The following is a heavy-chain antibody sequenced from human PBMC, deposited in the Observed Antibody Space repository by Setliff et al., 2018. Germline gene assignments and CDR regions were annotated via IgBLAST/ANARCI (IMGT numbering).Heavy chain of an antibody. CDR1: GFSFSSYA. CDR3: ARAGGGHIVVATFDFDI. V-gene: IGHV3-23*01. Sequence: PGGSLRLSCAASGFSFSSYAMSWVRQAPGKGLEWVSSIIGSGISTYYADSVQGRFTISRDNSGNTLYLLMNSLRGDDTASYYCARAGGGHIVVATFDFDIWGQGTMVTVSS. J-gene: IGHJ3*02. D-gene: IGHD2-21*01. CDR2: IIGSGIST.